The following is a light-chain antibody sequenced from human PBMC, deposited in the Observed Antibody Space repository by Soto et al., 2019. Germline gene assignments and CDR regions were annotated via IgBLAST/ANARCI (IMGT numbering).Light chain of an antibody. CDR2: EVS. Sequence: QSVLTQPASVSGSPGQSITISCTGTSSDVGAHNYVSWYQQYPGKAPKLIINEVSYRPSGVSDRFSGSKSGNTASLTVSGLQAEDEADYYCSSYTSSTTQVFGGGTKVTVL. CDR1: SSDVGAHNY. V-gene: IGLV2-14*01. CDR3: SSYTSSTTQV. J-gene: IGLJ3*02.